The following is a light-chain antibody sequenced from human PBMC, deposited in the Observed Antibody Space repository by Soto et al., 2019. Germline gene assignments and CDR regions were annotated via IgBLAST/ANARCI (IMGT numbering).Light chain of an antibody. CDR1: QSVNSNS. V-gene: IGKV3-20*01. CDR2: GAS. CDR3: QQYGTSPHT. J-gene: IGKJ2*01. Sequence: EIVLTQSPGTLSLSPGERATLSCRASQSVNSNSLAWYQQKPGQVPRPLIYGASIRAAGVPDRLSGSGSGTDFTLTISRLEPEDYAVYYCQQYGTSPHTCGQGTKLEIK.